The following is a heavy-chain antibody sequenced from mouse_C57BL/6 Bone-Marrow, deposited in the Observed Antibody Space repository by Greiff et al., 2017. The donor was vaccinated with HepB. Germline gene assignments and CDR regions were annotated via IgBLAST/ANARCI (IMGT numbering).Heavy chain of an antibody. CDR3: ADDGYYEVMDY. D-gene: IGHD2-3*01. CDR1: GFTFSDYG. CDR2: ISSGSSTI. V-gene: IGHV5-17*01. Sequence: DVMLVESGGGLVKPGGSLKLSCAASGFTFSDYGMHWVRQAPEKGLEWVAYISSGSSTIYYADTVKGRFTISRDNAKNTLFLQMTSLRSEDTAMYNCADDGYYEVMDYWGQGTSVTVSS. J-gene: IGHJ4*01.